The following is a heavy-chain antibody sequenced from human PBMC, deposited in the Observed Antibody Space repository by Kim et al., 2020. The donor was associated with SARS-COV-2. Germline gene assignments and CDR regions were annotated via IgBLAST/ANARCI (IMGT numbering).Heavy chain of an antibody. D-gene: IGHD6-13*01. CDR1: GYTFTSYA. J-gene: IGHJ6*02. Sequence: ASVKVSCKASGYTFTSYAMNWVRQAPGQGLEWMGWINTNTGNPTYAQGFTGRFVFSLDTSVSTAYLQISSLKAEDTAVYYCARELPTDSSSWYWDYYYGMDVWGQGTTVTVSS. V-gene: IGHV7-4-1*02. CDR3: ARELPTDSSSWYWDYYYGMDV. CDR2: INTNTGNP.